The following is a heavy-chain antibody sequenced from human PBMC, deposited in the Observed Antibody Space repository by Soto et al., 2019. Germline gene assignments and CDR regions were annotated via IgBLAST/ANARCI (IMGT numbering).Heavy chain of an antibody. CDR1: GFTFSTSA. CDR2: ISYGGNNK. Sequence: QVQVVESGGGVVQPGGSLRLSCAASGFTFSTSAMHWVRQAPGKGLEWMAMISYGGNNKYYADSVKGRFTLSRDISESRLYLQMNSLRTEDTAVYYCAREEFEAGRGHFGWWGQGTLVSVSS. D-gene: IGHD3-9*01. CDR3: AREEFEAGRGHFGW. J-gene: IGHJ4*02. V-gene: IGHV3-30-3*01.